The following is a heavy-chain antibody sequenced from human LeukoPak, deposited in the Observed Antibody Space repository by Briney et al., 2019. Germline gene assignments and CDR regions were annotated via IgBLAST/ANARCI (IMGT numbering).Heavy chain of an antibody. Sequence: SETLSLTCAVYGGSFSGYYWSWIRQPPGKGLEWIGEINHSGSTNYNPSLKSRVTISVDTSKNQFSLKLSSVTAADTAVYYCARFSVYCGGDCYSPWFDPWGQGTPVTVSS. CDR1: GGSFSGYY. J-gene: IGHJ5*02. D-gene: IGHD2-21*02. V-gene: IGHV4-34*01. CDR3: ARFSVYCGGDCYSPWFDP. CDR2: INHSGST.